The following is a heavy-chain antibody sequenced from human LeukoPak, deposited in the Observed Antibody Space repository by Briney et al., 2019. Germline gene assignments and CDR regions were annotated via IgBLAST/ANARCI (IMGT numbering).Heavy chain of an antibody. Sequence: GGSLRLSCAASGFTFSDYYMSWIRQAPGKGLECVSYISSSSTYTNYADSVKGRFTISRDNAKNSLYLQMNCLRAEDTAVYYCARVGSGTWFDPWGQGTLVTVSS. CDR3: ARVGSGTWFDP. D-gene: IGHD1-1*01. CDR1: GFTFSDYY. J-gene: IGHJ5*02. CDR2: ISSSSTYT. V-gene: IGHV3-11*06.